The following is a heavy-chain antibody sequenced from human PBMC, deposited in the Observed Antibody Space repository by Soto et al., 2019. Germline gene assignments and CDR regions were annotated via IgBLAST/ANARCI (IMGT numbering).Heavy chain of an antibody. J-gene: IGHJ5*02. D-gene: IGHD2-2*01. CDR2: ISAYNGNT. V-gene: IGHV1-18*04. Sequence: ASVKVSCKASGYTFTSYGISWVRQAPGQGLEWMGWISAYNGNTNYAQKLQGRVTMTTDTSTSTAYMELRSLRSDDTAVYYCARYGGYCSSTSCQGYNWFDPWRQRTLVTVSS. CDR1: GYTFTSYG. CDR3: ARYGGYCSSTSCQGYNWFDP.